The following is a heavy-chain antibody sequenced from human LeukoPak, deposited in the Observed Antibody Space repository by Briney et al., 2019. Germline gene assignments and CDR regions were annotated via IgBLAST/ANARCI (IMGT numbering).Heavy chain of an antibody. D-gene: IGHD4-17*01. CDR2: IYSGGST. Sequence: PGGSLRLSCAASGFTVSSNYMSWVRQAPGKGLEWVSVIYSGGSTYYADSVKGRFTISRDNSKNTLYLQMNSLRAEDTAVYYCARDRRGYGDYYYFDYWGQGTLVTVSS. V-gene: IGHV3-66*01. CDR3: ARDRRGYGDYYYFDY. J-gene: IGHJ4*02. CDR1: GFTVSSNY.